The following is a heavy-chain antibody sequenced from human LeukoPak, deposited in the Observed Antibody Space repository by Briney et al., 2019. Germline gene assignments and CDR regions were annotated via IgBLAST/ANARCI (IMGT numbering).Heavy chain of an antibody. V-gene: IGHV3-7*01. J-gene: IGHJ4*02. Sequence: GGSLRLSCAGSGFTFSDYWVDWVRQAPGKGLEWVANINKDGTEKNYLESVKGRFTISRDNAKNSLYLQMNNLRVDDSAVYYCAREYTAMAYDYWGQGNLVTVSS. CDR1: GFTFSDYW. CDR3: AREYTAMAYDY. D-gene: IGHD5-18*01. CDR2: INKDGTEK.